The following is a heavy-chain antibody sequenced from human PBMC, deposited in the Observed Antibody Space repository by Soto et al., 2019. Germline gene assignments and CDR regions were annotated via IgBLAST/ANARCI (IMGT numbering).Heavy chain of an antibody. V-gene: IGHV3-7*01. CDR2: IKQDGSDK. Sequence: PGGSLRLSCAASGFTFSSFWMSWVRQAPGKGLEWVANIKQDGSDKYHVDSVKGRFTISRDNAKNSLYLQINSLRAEDTAVYYCEREAAPAGYYFSMDVWGQGTTVTVYS. D-gene: IGHD6-13*01. CDR1: GFTFSSFW. CDR3: EREAAPAGYYFSMDV. J-gene: IGHJ6*02.